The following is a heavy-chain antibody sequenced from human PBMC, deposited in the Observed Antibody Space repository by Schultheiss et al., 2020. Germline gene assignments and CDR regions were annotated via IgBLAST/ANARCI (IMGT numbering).Heavy chain of an antibody. J-gene: IGHJ4*02. CDR3: ARDEYCTNGVCSNFDY. CDR2: ISYDGSNK. CDR1: GFTFSSYA. D-gene: IGHD2-8*01. V-gene: IGHV3-30-3*01. Sequence: GGSLRLSCAASGFTFSSYAMHWVRQAPGKGLEWVAVISYDGSNKYYADSVKGRFTISRDNSKNTLYLQMNSLRAEDTAVYYCARDEYCTNGVCSNFDYWGQGTLVTVSS.